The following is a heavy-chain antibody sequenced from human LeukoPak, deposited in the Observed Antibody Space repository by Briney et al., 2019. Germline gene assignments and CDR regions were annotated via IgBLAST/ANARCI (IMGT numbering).Heavy chain of an antibody. D-gene: IGHD5-12*01. CDR2: IKEDGSEK. CDR3: AQGGATISDY. Sequence: GGSLKLSCAVSGFTLSNFWMAWVRQAPGKGLEWVANIKEDGSEKYYADSVKGRFTISRDNAKNSLYLQMNTLRVEDTAVYYCAQGGATISDYWGQGTLVTVSS. J-gene: IGHJ4*02. V-gene: IGHV3-7*01. CDR1: GFTLSNFW.